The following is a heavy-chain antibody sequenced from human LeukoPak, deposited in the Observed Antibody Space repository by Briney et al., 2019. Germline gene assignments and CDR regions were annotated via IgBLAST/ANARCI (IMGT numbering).Heavy chain of an antibody. J-gene: IGHJ4*02. Sequence: GGSLRLSCAASGFTFDDYAMHWVRQAPGKGLEWVSGISWNSGSISYADSVKGRFTISRDNAKNSLYLQMNSLRAEDMALYYCAKSKDGYKGGFDYWGQGTLVTVSS. D-gene: IGHD5-24*01. V-gene: IGHV3-9*03. CDR1: GFTFDDYA. CDR2: ISWNSGSI. CDR3: AKSKDGYKGGFDY.